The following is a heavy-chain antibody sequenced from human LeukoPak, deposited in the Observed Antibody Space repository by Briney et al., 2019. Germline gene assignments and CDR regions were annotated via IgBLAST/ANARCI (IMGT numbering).Heavy chain of an antibody. Sequence: SETLSLTCTVSGGSISRYYWSWIREPAGKGLGWVGPIYTSGSTNYNPSLKSRVTMSVDTSKNQFSLKLSSVTAANTAVYYCARVSDCSGGSCYGLEYYFDYWGQGTLVTVSS. CDR1: GGSISRYY. CDR3: ARVSDCSGGSCYGLEYYFDY. J-gene: IGHJ4*02. CDR2: IYTSGST. D-gene: IGHD2-15*01. V-gene: IGHV4-4*07.